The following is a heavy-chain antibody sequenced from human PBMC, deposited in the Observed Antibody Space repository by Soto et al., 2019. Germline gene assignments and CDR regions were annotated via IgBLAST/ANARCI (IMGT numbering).Heavy chain of an antibody. V-gene: IGHV3-30*18. CDR3: AKEYGSTWIDH. Sequence: GGSLRLSCAASGFTFSTYGMHWVRQAPGKGLEWVAAMSYDGTKTYYADSVKGRFSISRDNSRDTLFLQLNSLRHEDTAVYYCAKEYGSTWIDHWGQGTLVTVSS. CDR2: MSYDGTKT. J-gene: IGHJ4*02. CDR1: GFTFSTYG. D-gene: IGHD6-13*01.